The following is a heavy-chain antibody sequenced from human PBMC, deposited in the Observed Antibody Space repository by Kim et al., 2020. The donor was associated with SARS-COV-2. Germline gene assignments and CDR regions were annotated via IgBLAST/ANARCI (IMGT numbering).Heavy chain of an antibody. Sequence: GGSLRLSCAASGFTFSSYWMSWVRQAPGKGLEWVANIKQDGSEKYYVDSVKGRFTISRDNAKNSLYLQMNSLRAEDTAVYYCARDRVEMATTKGMDVWGQGTTVTVSS. D-gene: IGHD5-12*01. V-gene: IGHV3-7*03. CDR2: IKQDGSEK. J-gene: IGHJ6*02. CDR1: GFTFSSYW. CDR3: ARDRVEMATTKGMDV.